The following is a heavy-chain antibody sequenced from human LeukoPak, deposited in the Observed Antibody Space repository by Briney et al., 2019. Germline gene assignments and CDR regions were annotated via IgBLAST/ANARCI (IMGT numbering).Heavy chain of an antibody. CDR3: TKIGAANTAEMYFDV. CDR2: IRGDGTDT. V-gene: IGHV3-23*01. CDR1: GVTFSNYF. D-gene: IGHD3-16*01. Sequence: PGGSLRLSCAASGVTFSNYFMSWVRQAPGKGLEWVSSIRGDGTDTYYADSVKGRYTVSRDNSKNTLFLQMNSLRAEDTAIYYCTKIGAANTAEMYFDVWGQGTLVTVSS. J-gene: IGHJ4*02.